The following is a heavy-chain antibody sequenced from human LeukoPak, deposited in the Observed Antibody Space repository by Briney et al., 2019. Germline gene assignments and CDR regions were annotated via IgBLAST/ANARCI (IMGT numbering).Heavy chain of an antibody. V-gene: IGHV3-64D*09. Sequence: GGSLRLSCSASGFTFSSYPMHWVRQAPGKGLEYVSAISSNGGSRYYADSVKGRFTISRDNSKNTLYLQMSSLRPEDTAVYYGVKGYSGYDHFDYWGQGTLVTVSS. CDR1: GFTFSSYP. CDR3: VKGYSGYDHFDY. CDR2: ISSNGGSR. J-gene: IGHJ4*02. D-gene: IGHD5-12*01.